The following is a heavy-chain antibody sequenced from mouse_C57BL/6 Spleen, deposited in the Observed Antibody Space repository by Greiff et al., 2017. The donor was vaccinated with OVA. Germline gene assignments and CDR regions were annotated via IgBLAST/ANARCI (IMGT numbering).Heavy chain of an antibody. D-gene: IGHD3-2*02. J-gene: IGHJ2*01. Sequence: VQLQQPGAELVRPGSSVKLSCKASGYTFTSYWMDWVKQRPGQGLEWIGNIYPSDSETTYNQKFKDKATLTVDKSSSTAYMQLSSLTSEDSAFYYCARSRDSSVYCDYWGQGTTLTVSS. CDR1: GYTFTSYW. CDR2: IYPSDSET. V-gene: IGHV1-61*01. CDR3: ARSRDSSVYCDY.